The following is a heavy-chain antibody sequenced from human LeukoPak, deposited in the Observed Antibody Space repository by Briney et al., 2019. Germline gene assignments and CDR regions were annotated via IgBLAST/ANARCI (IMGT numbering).Heavy chain of an antibody. Sequence: GGSLRLSCAASGFTFSTYWMSWVRQAPGKGLEWVAVIWYDGSKKYYADSVKGRFTISRDDSKNTLYLQMDSLRAEDTAVYYCARADYGRSSWGQGTLVTVSS. CDR3: ARADYGRSS. J-gene: IGHJ4*02. CDR1: GFTFSTYW. V-gene: IGHV3-33*08. CDR2: IWYDGSKK. D-gene: IGHD4-17*01.